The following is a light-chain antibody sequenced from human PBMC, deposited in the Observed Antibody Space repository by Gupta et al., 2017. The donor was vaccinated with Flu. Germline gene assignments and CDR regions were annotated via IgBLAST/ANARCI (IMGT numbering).Light chain of an antibody. V-gene: IGKV3-15*01. CDR1: QSVSTK. CDR2: AAS. J-gene: IGKJ4*01. Sequence: PATLSVSPGERATLSCRASQSVSTKLAWYQQKPGQAPRLLMYAASTRSTGVPARFSGSGSGTEFTLTISSRQSEEFVVYYCQQQKEWPHTFGGGTKVEIK. CDR3: QQQKEWPHT.